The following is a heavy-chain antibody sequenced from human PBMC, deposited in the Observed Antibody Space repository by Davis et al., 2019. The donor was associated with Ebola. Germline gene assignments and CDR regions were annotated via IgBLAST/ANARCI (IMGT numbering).Heavy chain of an antibody. CDR2: INPSGGST. V-gene: IGHV1-46*01. CDR3: ARGDELTVTTFPYYYYGMDV. D-gene: IGHD4-11*01. CDR1: GYTFTSYY. J-gene: IGHJ6*02. Sequence: ASVKVSCKASGYTFTSYYMHWVRQAPGQGLEWMGIINPSGGSTSYAQKFQGRVTMTRDTSTSTVYMELSSLRSEDTAVYYCARGDELTVTTFPYYYYGMDVWGQGTTVTASS.